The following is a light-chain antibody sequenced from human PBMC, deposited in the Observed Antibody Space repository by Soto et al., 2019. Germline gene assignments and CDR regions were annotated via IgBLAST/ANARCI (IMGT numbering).Light chain of an antibody. CDR3: SSYTSSNHYV. J-gene: IGLJ1*01. CDR1: SSDVGGYNY. V-gene: IGLV2-14*01. Sequence: QSALTQPASVSGSLGQSITISCTGTSSDVGGYNYVSWYQQHPGKAPKLMIYDVSNRPSGVSNRFSGSKSGNTASLTISGLQAEDEADYYCSSYTSSNHYVFGTGTKVTVL. CDR2: DVS.